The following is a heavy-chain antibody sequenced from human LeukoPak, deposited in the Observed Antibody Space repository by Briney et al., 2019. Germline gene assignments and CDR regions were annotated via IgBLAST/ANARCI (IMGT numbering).Heavy chain of an antibody. CDR2: IYPGDSDT. CDR1: GYSFTNYW. CDR3: ARPLGYNSGWYWFDP. Sequence: GESLKISCKGSGYSFTNYWIGWVRQMPGKGLEWVGIIYPGDSDTRYSPSFQGHVTISADKSISTAYLQWSSLKASDTAMYYCARPLGYNSGWYWFDPWGQGTLVTVSS. J-gene: IGHJ5*02. D-gene: IGHD6-19*01. V-gene: IGHV5-51*01.